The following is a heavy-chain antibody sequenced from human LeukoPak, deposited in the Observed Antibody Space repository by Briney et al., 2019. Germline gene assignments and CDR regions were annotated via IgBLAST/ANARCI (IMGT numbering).Heavy chain of an antibody. J-gene: IGHJ5*02. D-gene: IGHD3-10*01. CDR2: MNPNSGNT. CDR1: GYTFTSYD. CDR3: ARASLLWFGEPPHFDP. V-gene: IGHV1-8*01. Sequence: GASVKVSCKASGYTFTSYDINWVRQATGQGLEWMGWMNPNSGNTGYAQKFQGRVTMTRNTSISTAYMELSSLRSEDTAVYYCARASLLWFGEPPHFDPWGQGTLVTVSS.